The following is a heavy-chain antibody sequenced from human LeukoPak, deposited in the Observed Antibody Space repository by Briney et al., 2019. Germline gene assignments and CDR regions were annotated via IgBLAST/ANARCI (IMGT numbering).Heavy chain of an antibody. D-gene: IGHD3-16*02. Sequence: PGGSLRLSCAACGFTFGSPWMHWVRQAPGKGLVWVSRINSDGSATAYADSVKGRFTISRDNAENTLYLQMNSLRAEDAAVYYCARGTAGYHSSYFDYWGQGTLVTVSS. V-gene: IGHV3-74*01. CDR1: GFTFGSPW. CDR3: ARGTAGYHSSYFDY. J-gene: IGHJ4*02. CDR2: INSDGSAT.